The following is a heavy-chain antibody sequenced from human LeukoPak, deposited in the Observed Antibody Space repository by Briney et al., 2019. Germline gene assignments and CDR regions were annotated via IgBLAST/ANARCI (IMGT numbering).Heavy chain of an antibody. Sequence: GWSLSPCCASSGFTFSSYAMHLVRQPPGRGLEWVAVISYDGSNKYYADSLKGRFTISRDNSKHTMYLQMNSMRTDDTAVYYCASDQAACLFDYWGQGTLVTVSS. CDR3: ASDQAACLFDY. J-gene: IGHJ4*02. CDR2: ISYDGSNK. D-gene: IGHD2-15*01. CDR1: GFTFSSYA. V-gene: IGHV3-30-3*01.